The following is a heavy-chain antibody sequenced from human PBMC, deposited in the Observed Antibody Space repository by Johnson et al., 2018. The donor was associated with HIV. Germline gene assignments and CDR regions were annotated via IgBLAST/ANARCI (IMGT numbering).Heavy chain of an antibody. D-gene: IGHD6-13*01. J-gene: IGHJ3*02. CDR2: LSYDGSNK. CDR1: GFTFSSYA. Sequence: QVQLVESGGGVVQPGRSLRLSCAASGFTFSSYAMHWVRQAPGKGLEWVAVLSYDGSNKYYADSVKGRFTISRDTSHNTLYLQMNSLRAEDTAVYYCAMGSWGRGGRYSSSWYRGAFDIWGQGTMVTVSS. CDR3: AMGSWGRGGRYSSSWYRGAFDI. V-gene: IGHV3-30-3*01.